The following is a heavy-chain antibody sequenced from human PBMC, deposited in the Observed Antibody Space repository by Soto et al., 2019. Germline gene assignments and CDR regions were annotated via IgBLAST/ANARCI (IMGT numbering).Heavy chain of an antibody. CDR3: AESAAAEAPPFDY. Sequence: QVPLVESGGGVVQPGRSLRLSCAASGFTFSSYAMHWVRQAPGKGLEWVAVISYDGSNKYYADSVKGRFTISRDNSKNTLYLQMNSLRAEDTAVYYCAESAAAEAPPFDYWGQGTLVTVSS. V-gene: IGHV3-30-3*01. CDR2: ISYDGSNK. J-gene: IGHJ4*02. CDR1: GFTFSSYA. D-gene: IGHD6-13*01.